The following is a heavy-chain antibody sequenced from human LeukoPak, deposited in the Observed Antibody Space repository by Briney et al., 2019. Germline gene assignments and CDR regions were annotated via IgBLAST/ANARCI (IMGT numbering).Heavy chain of an antibody. CDR1: GYTFTSYY. D-gene: IGHD2/OR15-2a*01. Sequence: SVKVSCKASGYTFTSYYMHWVRQAPGQGLEWMGRIIPIFGTANYAQKFQGRVTITTDESTSTAYMELSSLRSEDTAVYYCADTSAWGQGTLVTVSS. CDR3: ADTSA. V-gene: IGHV1-69*05. J-gene: IGHJ5*02. CDR2: IIPIFGTA.